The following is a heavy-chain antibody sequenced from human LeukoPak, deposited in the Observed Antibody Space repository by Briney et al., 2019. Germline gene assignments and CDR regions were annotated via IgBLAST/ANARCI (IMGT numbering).Heavy chain of an antibody. J-gene: IGHJ4*02. CDR3: ARDPWGSSSY. CDR1: GFTFSNAW. V-gene: IGHV3-21*01. Sequence: GGSLRLSCAASGFTFSNAWMNWVRQAPGKGLEWVSSISSSSTYIYYADSVKGRFTISRDNAKNSLYLQMNSLRAEDTAVYYCARDPWGSSSYWGQGILVTVSS. CDR2: ISSSSTYI. D-gene: IGHD6-6*01.